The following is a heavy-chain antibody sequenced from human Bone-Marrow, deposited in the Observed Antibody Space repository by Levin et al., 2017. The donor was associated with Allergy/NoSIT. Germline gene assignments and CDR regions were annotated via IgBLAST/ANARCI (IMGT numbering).Heavy chain of an antibody. CDR3: AKGTTVYFYYNGMDA. J-gene: IGHJ6*02. CDR1: GFTFNAYA. Sequence: GESLKISCVASGFTFNAYAMNWVRRAPGTGLEWVSAMSGTTGSHYYADSVKGRFTISRDSSKNTLFLQMDSLRVEDTATYYCAKGTTVYFYYNGMDAWGQGTTVTVFS. D-gene: IGHD2/OR15-2a*01. CDR2: MSGTTGSH. V-gene: IGHV3-23*01.